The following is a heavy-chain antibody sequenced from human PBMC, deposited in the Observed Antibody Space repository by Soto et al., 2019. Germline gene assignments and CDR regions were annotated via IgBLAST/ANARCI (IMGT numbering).Heavy chain of an antibody. D-gene: IGHD2-15*01. CDR3: ARSYGGNVITSGMYV. CDR1: GFSLRTSGRC. CDR2: IDWDDDK. Sequence: SGPTLVNPTQTLTLTWTFSGFSLRTSGRCVSWIRQPPGKALEWLALIDWDDDKYYSTSLKTRLTISKDTSKNQVVLTMTNMDPVDTATYYCARSYGGNVITSGMYVWSQGTTLPVS. V-gene: IGHV2-70*01. J-gene: IGHJ6*02.